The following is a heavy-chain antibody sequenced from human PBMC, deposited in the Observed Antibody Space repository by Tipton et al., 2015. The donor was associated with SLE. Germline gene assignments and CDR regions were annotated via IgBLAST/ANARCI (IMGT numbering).Heavy chain of an antibody. CDR3: ARGQIWSGYYPYFDY. V-gene: IGHV3-53*01. D-gene: IGHD3-3*01. CDR1: GFTVSNNY. Sequence: SLRLSCAASGFTVSNNYMSWVRQAPGKGLEWVSLIYTGGSTYYADSLKGRFTISRDDSNNTVFLQMNSLRAEDTAVYYCARGQIWSGYYPYFDYWGQGTLVTVSS. CDR2: IYTGGST. J-gene: IGHJ4*02.